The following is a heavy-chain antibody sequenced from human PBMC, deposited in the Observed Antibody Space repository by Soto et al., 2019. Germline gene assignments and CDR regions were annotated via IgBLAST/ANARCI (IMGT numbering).Heavy chain of an antibody. CDR2: ISSSSSYI. Sequence: EVQLVESGGGLVKPGGSLRLSCAASGFTFSSYSVNWVRQAPGKGLEWVSSISSSSSYIYYADSVKGRFTISRDNAKNSLYLQMNSLRAEDTAVYYCARELYYYGSGSSDWGQGTLVTVSS. V-gene: IGHV3-21*01. J-gene: IGHJ4*02. CDR1: GFTFSSYS. D-gene: IGHD3-10*01. CDR3: ARELYYYGSGSSD.